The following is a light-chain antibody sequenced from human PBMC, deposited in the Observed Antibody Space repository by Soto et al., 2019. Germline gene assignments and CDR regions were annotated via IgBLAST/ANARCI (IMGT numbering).Light chain of an antibody. CDR2: GPS. CDR3: HQYGISPRT. CDR1: QSVSSTY. J-gene: IGKJ5*01. V-gene: IGKV3-20*01. Sequence: EVVLTQSPGTLSLSPGERATLSCRASQSVSSTYLAWYQHKPGQAPRLLIYGPSSRAAGIPDRFSGSGSGTDFTLTISRLEPEDFAVYYCHQYGISPRTFGQGTRLAI.